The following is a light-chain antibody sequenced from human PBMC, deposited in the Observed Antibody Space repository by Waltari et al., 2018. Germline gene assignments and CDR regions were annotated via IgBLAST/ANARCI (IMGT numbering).Light chain of an antibody. Sequence: QSALTQPPSASGSLGQSVTISCTGTSSDVGGYKYVPWYQQHPGKAPKLIIYEVSKRPSGVPDRFSGSKSGNTASLTVSGLLAEDEADYYCSSYAGSNNLVVFGGGTKLTVL. J-gene: IGLJ2*01. CDR1: SSDVGGYKY. V-gene: IGLV2-8*01. CDR2: EVS. CDR3: SSYAGSNNLVV.